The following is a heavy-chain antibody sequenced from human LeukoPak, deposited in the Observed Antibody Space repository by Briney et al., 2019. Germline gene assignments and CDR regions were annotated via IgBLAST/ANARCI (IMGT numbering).Heavy chain of an antibody. Sequence: SETLSLTCTVSGGSISSYYWSWIWQPPGKGLEWIGYIYYSGSTNYNPSLKSRVTISVDTSKNQFSLKLSSVTAADTAVYYCARLGGYSYGHPTDYWGQGTLVTVSS. CDR2: IYYSGST. D-gene: IGHD5-18*01. CDR1: GGSISSYY. CDR3: ARLGGYSYGHPTDY. J-gene: IGHJ4*02. V-gene: IGHV4-59*08.